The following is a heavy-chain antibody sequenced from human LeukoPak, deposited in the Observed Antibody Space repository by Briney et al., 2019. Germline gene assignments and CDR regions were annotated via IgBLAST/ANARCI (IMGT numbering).Heavy chain of an antibody. J-gene: IGHJ5*02. V-gene: IGHV1-46*01. CDR1: GYTFTNYY. Sequence: ASVKVSCKASGYTFTNYYMHWVRQAPGQGLEWMGIINPSGGSTGYAQKFQGRVTMTRDMSTSTVYMELSSLRSEDTAVYYCARDGYYYDSSGYLNWFDPWGQGTLVTVSS. CDR2: INPSGGST. D-gene: IGHD3-22*01. CDR3: ARDGYYYDSSGYLNWFDP.